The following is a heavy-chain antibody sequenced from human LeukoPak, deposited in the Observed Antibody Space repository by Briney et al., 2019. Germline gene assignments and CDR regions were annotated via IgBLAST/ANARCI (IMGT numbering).Heavy chain of an antibody. V-gene: IGHV1-2*02. CDR2: INPNSGGT. CDR1: GYTLTGYY. D-gene: IGHD6-19*01. CDR3: ARIGSSSGWSHFDY. Sequence: ASVKVSCKASGYTLTGYYMHWVRQAPGQGLEWMGWINPNSGGTNYAQKFQGRVTMTRDTSISTAYMELSRLRSDDTAVYYCARIGSSSGWSHFDYWGQGTLVTVSS. J-gene: IGHJ4*02.